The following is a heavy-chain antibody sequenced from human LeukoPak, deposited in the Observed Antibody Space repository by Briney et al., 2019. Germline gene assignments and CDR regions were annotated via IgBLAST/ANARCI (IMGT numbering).Heavy chain of an antibody. Sequence: ASVKVSCKASGYTFTGYYMHWVRQAPGQGLEWMGWINPNSGGTNYAQKFQGRVTMTRDTSISTAYMELSRLRSDDTAVYYCARDLQSITMIVVVSGWAFDIWGQGTMVTVSS. D-gene: IGHD3-22*01. CDR2: INPNSGGT. J-gene: IGHJ3*02. V-gene: IGHV1-2*02. CDR3: ARDLQSITMIVVVSGWAFDI. CDR1: GYTFTGYY.